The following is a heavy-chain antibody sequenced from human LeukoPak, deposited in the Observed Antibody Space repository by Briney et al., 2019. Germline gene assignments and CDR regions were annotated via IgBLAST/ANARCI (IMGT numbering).Heavy chain of an antibody. Sequence: GGSLRLSCAASGFSFRVYSMNWVRQAPGQGLEWVSSISSSSSEISYADSVKGRFTISRDNAKNSLYLQMNSLRAEDTAVYYCARVPGGLEWADFDYWGQGTLVTVSS. CDR1: GFSFRVYS. D-gene: IGHD3-3*01. J-gene: IGHJ4*02. V-gene: IGHV3-21*01. CDR2: ISSSSSEI. CDR3: ARVPGGLEWADFDY.